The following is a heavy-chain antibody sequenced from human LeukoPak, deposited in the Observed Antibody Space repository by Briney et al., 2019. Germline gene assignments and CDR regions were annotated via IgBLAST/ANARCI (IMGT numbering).Heavy chain of an antibody. Sequence: SETLSLTCAVYGGSFSGYYWSWIRQPPGKGLEWIGEINHSGSTNYNPSLKSRVTISVDTSKNQFSLKLSSVTAADTAVYYCASPNYYGSGRYYRYFQHWGQGTLVTVSS. D-gene: IGHD3-10*01. J-gene: IGHJ1*01. CDR3: ASPNYYGSGRYYRYFQH. CDR2: INHSGST. CDR1: GGSFSGYY. V-gene: IGHV4-34*01.